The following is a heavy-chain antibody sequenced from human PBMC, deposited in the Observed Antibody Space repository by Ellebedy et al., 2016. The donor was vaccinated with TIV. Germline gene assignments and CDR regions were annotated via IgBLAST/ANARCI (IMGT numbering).Heavy chain of an antibody. J-gene: IGHJ4*02. V-gene: IGHV3-72*01. D-gene: IGHD1-26*01. Sequence: SLKISCAASGFTFSDHYMDWARQAPGKGLEWVGRIRNKATSYTTEYAASVRGRFTISRDDSENSLYLQMNSLKTEDTAVYYCARDKNGSPDYWGQGTLVTVSS. CDR2: IRNKATSYTT. CDR1: GFTFSDHY. CDR3: ARDKNGSPDY.